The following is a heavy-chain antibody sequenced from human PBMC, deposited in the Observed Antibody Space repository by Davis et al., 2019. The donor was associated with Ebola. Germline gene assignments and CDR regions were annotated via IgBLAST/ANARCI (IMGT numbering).Heavy chain of an antibody. CDR2: IYYSGST. J-gene: IGHJ5*02. CDR3: ARAAMIVEWSWFDP. D-gene: IGHD3-22*01. V-gene: IGHV4-59*01. CDR1: GGSISSYY. Sequence: SETLSLTCTVSGGSISSYYWSWIRQPPGKGLEWIGYIYYSGSTNYNPSLKSRVPISVATSKNQFSLKLSSVTAADTAVYYCARAAMIVEWSWFDPWGQGTLVTVSS.